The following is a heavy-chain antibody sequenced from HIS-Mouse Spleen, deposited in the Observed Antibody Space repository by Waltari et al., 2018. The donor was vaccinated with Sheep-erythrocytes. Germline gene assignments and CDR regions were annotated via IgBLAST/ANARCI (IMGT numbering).Heavy chain of an antibody. Sequence: EVQLVESGGGLVKPGGSLRLSCAASGFTFSSYSMNWVRQAPGKGLEGVSSISSSSSYIYYADSVKGRFTISRDNDKNSLYLQMNSLRAEDTAVYYCARVASGATFDYWGQGTLVTVSS. V-gene: IGHV3-21*01. CDR1: GFTFSSYS. J-gene: IGHJ4*02. CDR2: ISSSSSYI. D-gene: IGHD1-26*01. CDR3: ARVASGATFDY.